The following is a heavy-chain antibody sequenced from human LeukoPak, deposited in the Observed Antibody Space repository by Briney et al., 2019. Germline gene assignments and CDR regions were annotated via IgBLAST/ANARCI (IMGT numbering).Heavy chain of an antibody. Sequence: ASVKVSCKASGYTFTGYYMHWVRQAPGQGLEWMGWINPNSGNTNYAQKLQGRVTMTTDTSTSTAYMELRSLRSDDTAVYYCARDRDYYFDYWGQGTLVTVSS. D-gene: IGHD5-24*01. CDR3: ARDRDYYFDY. CDR2: INPNSGNT. CDR1: GYTFTGYY. J-gene: IGHJ4*02. V-gene: IGHV1-18*04.